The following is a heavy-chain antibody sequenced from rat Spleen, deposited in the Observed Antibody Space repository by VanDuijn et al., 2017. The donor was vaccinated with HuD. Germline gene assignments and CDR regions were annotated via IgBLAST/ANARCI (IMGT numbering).Heavy chain of an antibody. Sequence: EVQLVESGGGLVQPGRSLKLSCAASGFTFSNYGMAWVRQAPTKGLEWVATISYDGSSTHYPDSVKGRFTISRDNAKSTLYLQMNSLRSEDTATYYCTRIPGYNYFDYWGQGVMVTVSS. CDR1: GFTFSNYG. V-gene: IGHV5-29*01. CDR3: TRIPGYNYFDY. CDR2: ISYDGSST. D-gene: IGHD1-4*01. J-gene: IGHJ2*01.